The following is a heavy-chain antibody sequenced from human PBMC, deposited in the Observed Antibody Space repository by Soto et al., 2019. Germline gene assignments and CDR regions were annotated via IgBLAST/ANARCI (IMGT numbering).Heavy chain of an antibody. J-gene: IGHJ3*02. CDR1: GFTFSSYA. CDR3: AKGGYDYIWGSYRYTAFDI. CDR2: ISGSGGST. D-gene: IGHD3-16*02. V-gene: IGHV3-23*01. Sequence: GGSLRLSCAASGFTFSSYAMSWVRQAPGKGLEWVSAISGSGGSTYYADSVKGRFTISRDNSKNTLYLQMNSLRAEDTAVYYCAKGGYDYIWGSYRYTAFDIWGQGTMVTVSS.